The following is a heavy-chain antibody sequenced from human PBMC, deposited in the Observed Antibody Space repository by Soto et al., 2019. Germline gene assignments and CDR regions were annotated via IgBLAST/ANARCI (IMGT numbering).Heavy chain of an antibody. J-gene: IGHJ1*01. CDR2: IYYSGST. CDR1: GGSISSYY. D-gene: IGHD3-22*01. V-gene: IGHV4-59*08. Sequence: QVQLQESGPGLVKPSETLSLTCTVSGGSISSYYWSWIRQPPGKGLEWIGYIYYSGSTNYNPSLKRRVSISVDTYKNQFSLKLSSVTAADTAVYYCARHGVGDYYDSSGYYYYPGYFQHWGQGTLVTVSS. CDR3: ARHGVGDYYDSSGYYYYPGYFQH.